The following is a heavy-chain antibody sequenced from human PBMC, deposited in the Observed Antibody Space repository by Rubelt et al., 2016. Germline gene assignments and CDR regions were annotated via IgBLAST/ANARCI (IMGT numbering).Heavy chain of an antibody. V-gene: IGHV1-8*01. CDR3: AREGSSSRLGECDNYGMDV. Sequence: QKFQGRVTMTRNTSISTAYMELSSLRSEDTAVYYCAREGSSSRLGECDNYGMDVWGQGTTVTVSS. J-gene: IGHJ6*02. D-gene: IGHD3-16*01.